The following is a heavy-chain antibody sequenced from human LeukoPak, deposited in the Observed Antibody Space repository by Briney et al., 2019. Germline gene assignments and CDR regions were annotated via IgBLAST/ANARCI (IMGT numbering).Heavy chain of an antibody. D-gene: IGHD4-17*01. Sequence: ASVKVSCKASGYTFTSHGISWVRQAPGQGLEWMGWIRAYDGNTNYAQKLQDRVTMTTDTSTSTVYMELRSLRSDDTAVYYCARVNRMTTVTSSTFDIWGQGTMVTVSS. CDR3: ARVNRMTTVTSSTFDI. CDR1: GYTFTSHG. CDR2: IRAYDGNT. J-gene: IGHJ3*02. V-gene: IGHV1-18*01.